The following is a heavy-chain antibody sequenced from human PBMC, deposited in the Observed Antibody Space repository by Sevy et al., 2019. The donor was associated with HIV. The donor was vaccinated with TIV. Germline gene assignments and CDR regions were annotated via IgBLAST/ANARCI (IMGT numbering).Heavy chain of an antibody. CDR3: ARGFTIVGATLYY. Sequence: LSLTCAASGFTFSSYWMSWVRQAPGKGLEWVANIKQDGSEKYYVDSVKGRFTISRDNAKNSLYLQMNSLRAEDTAVYYCARGFTIVGATLYYWGQGTLVTVSS. CDR2: IKQDGSEK. CDR1: GFTFSSYW. D-gene: IGHD1-26*01. V-gene: IGHV3-7*01. J-gene: IGHJ4*02.